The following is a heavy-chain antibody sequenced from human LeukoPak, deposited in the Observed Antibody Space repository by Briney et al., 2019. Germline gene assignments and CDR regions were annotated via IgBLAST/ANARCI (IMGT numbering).Heavy chain of an antibody. D-gene: IGHD5-12*01. CDR2: INHSGST. CDR1: GGSFSGYY. Sequence: SSETLSLTCAVYGGSFSGYYWSWIRQPPGKGLEWIGEINHSGSTNYNPSLKSRVTISVDTSKNQFSLKLSSVTAADTAVYYCARRATILDYWGQGTLVTVSS. CDR3: ARRATILDY. V-gene: IGHV4-34*01. J-gene: IGHJ4*02.